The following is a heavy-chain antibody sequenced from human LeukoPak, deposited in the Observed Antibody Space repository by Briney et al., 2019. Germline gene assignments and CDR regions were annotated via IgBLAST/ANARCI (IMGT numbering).Heavy chain of an antibody. V-gene: IGHV7-4-1*02. D-gene: IGHD2-21*02. CDR3: AREVGTLPDY. CDR2: INTITGNP. J-gene: IGHJ4*02. Sequence: GASVKGSCKATGDTFKSHAIHWVRRAIGQGLEWMGWINTITGNPTYVQGFTGRCVFSLDASVSTAYLQISSLKTEDTAVYYCAREVGTLPDYWGQGTLVTVSS. CDR1: GDTFKSHA.